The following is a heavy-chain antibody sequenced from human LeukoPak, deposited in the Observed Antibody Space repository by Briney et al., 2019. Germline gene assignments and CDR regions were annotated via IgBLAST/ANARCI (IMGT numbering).Heavy chain of an antibody. CDR2: IYYSGTT. Sequence: SETLSLTCTVSGGSISSYYWSWIRQPPGKGLEWIGYIYYSGTTNYNPSLKSRVTISVDTSKNQFSLKLSSVTAADTAVYYCARGHGGYTYNWFDPWGQGTLVTVSS. D-gene: IGHD3-22*01. CDR3: ARGHGGYTYNWFDP. J-gene: IGHJ5*02. CDR1: GGSISSYY. V-gene: IGHV4-59*01.